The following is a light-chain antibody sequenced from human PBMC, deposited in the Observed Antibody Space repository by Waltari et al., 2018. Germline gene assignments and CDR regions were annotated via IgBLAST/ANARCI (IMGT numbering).Light chain of an antibody. CDR3: LLYYGGAWV. J-gene: IGLJ3*02. V-gene: IGLV7-43*01. Sequence: QTVVTQEPSLTVSPGGTVTLTCASSTGAVTSGYYQIWFQQKPGQTPRALIYSTDNRHSWAPARFSGSLLGGKAALTLSGVQPEDEAEYYCLLYYGGAWVFGGGTKLAVL. CDR1: TGAVTSGYY. CDR2: STD.